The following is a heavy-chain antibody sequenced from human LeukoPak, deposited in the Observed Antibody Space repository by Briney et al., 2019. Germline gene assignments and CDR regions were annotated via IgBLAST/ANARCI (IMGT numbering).Heavy chain of an antibody. Sequence: GGSLRLSCAASGFTFSDYAMSWVRQAPGKGLEWISAISGSGRSTYYADSVKGRFTISRDNSKNTLYLQMNSLRAEDTAVYYCAREARGQQLVRSLDYWGQGTLVTVSS. CDR2: ISGSGRST. CDR3: AREARGQQLVRSLDY. CDR1: GFTFSDYA. V-gene: IGHV3-23*01. D-gene: IGHD6-13*01. J-gene: IGHJ4*02.